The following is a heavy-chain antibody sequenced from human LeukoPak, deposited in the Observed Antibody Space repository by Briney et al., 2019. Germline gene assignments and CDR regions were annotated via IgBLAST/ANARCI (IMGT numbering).Heavy chain of an antibody. D-gene: IGHD3-22*01. J-gene: IGHJ3*02. CDR3: ARDRRGYYDGVDTFDI. CDR2: ISAYNGNT. V-gene: IGHV1-18*01. Sequence: GASVKVSCKASGYTFTSYGISWVRQAPGQGLEWMGWISAYNGNTNYAQKLQGRVTMTTDTSTSTAYMELRSLRSDDTAVFYCARDRRGYYDGVDTFDIWGQGTMVTVSS. CDR1: GYTFTSYG.